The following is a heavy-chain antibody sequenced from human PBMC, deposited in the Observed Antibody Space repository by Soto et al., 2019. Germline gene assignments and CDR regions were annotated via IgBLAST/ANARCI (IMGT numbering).Heavy chain of an antibody. CDR2: IRSKAYGGTA. D-gene: IGHD2-21*01. Sequence: GGSLRLSCTASGFTFGDYAMSWVRQAPGKGLEWVGFIRSKAYGGTAEYAASVKGRFIMSRDDSKSIAYLQMNSPKTEDTAVYYCTRDQHITPWGQGTMLPVS. CDR1: GFTFGDYA. CDR3: TRDQHITP. V-gene: IGHV3-49*04. J-gene: IGHJ3*01.